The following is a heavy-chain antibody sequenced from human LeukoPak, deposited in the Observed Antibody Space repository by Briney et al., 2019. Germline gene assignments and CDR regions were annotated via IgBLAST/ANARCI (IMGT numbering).Heavy chain of an antibody. CDR3: ARDQDWAFDY. J-gene: IGHJ4*02. D-gene: IGHD3/OR15-3a*01. V-gene: IGHV3-48*03. CDR2: INHGGSIV. CDR1: GFTFVSHA. Sequence: GGSLRLSCAVSGFTFVSHAMNWVRQAPGKGLEWISFINHGGSIVYYADSVKGRFATSRDNAKNSLYLQINSVGADDTAVYCCARDQDWAFDYWGQGTLVTVSS.